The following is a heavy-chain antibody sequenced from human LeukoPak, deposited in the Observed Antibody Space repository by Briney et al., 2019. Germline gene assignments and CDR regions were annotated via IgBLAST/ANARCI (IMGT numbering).Heavy chain of an antibody. Sequence: SQTLSLTCAVSGGSISSGGYSWSWIRQPPGKGLEWTGYIYHSGSTYYNPSLKSRVTISVDRSKNQFSLKLSSVTAADTAVYYCARLNYYDSSGIDYWGQGTLVTVSS. CDR2: IYHSGST. V-gene: IGHV4-30-2*01. D-gene: IGHD3-22*01. J-gene: IGHJ4*02. CDR1: GGSISSGGYS. CDR3: ARLNYYDSSGIDY.